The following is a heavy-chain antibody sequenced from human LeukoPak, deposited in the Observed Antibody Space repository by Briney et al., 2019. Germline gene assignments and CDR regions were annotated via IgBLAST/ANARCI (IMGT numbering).Heavy chain of an antibody. Sequence: GGSLRLSCAVSGLTFSSSWMDWVRQAPGKGLEWVASINPDGNKKYSADSVKGRFTISRDNVRNSLYLQMNSLRAEDTAVYYCARERLRGYNYGLDYWGQGTLVTVSS. V-gene: IGHV3-7*01. CDR3: ARERLRGYNYGLDY. CDR2: INPDGNKK. CDR1: GLTFSSSW. D-gene: IGHD5-18*01. J-gene: IGHJ4*02.